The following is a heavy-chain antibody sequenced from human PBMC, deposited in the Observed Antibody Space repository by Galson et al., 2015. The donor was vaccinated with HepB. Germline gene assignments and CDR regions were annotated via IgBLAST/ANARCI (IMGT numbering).Heavy chain of an antibody. V-gene: IGHV6-1*01. Sequence: CAISGDSVSSHSAVWNWIRQSPSRGLEWLGRTYYRSKWYKDYALFVKSRITINADTSRNQISLQLYSMNPEDTAVYYCAYGVDVWGQGTTVTVSS. CDR3: AYGVDV. CDR1: GDSVSSHSAV. J-gene: IGHJ6*02. CDR2: TYYRSKWYK.